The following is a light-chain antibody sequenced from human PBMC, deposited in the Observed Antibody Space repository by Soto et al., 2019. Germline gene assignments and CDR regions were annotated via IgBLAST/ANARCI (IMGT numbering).Light chain of an antibody. V-gene: IGLV2-14*01. CDR3: SSYASSSTLV. CDR2: EVN. Sequence: QSVLTQPASVSGSPGQSITISCTGTSSDVGGYNFVSWYQQHPGKAPKLMIYEVNDRPSGVSNRFSGSKSGNTAPLTISGLQAEDEADYYCSSYASSSTLVFGPGTKVTVL. J-gene: IGLJ1*01. CDR1: SSDVGGYNF.